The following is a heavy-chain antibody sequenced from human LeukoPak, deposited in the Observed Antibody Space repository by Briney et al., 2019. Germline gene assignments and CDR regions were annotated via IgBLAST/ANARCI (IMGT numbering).Heavy chain of an antibody. CDR3: ARVSIAVAGQHPHDAFDI. J-gene: IGHJ3*02. CDR1: GYTFTSYA. D-gene: IGHD6-19*01. Sequence: ASVKVSCKASGYTFTSYAMNWMRQAPGQGLEWMGWINTNTGNPTYAQGFTGRFVFSLDTSVSTAYLQISSLKAEDTAVYYCARVSIAVAGQHPHDAFDIWGQGTMVTVSS. CDR2: INTNTGNP. V-gene: IGHV7-4-1*02.